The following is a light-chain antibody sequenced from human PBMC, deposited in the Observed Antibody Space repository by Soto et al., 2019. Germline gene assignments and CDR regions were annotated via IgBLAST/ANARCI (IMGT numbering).Light chain of an antibody. V-gene: IGKV4-1*01. CDR3: QQYYSTPLT. CDR2: WSS. CDR1: QSVLYTSNNKNH. J-gene: IGKJ4*01. Sequence: DIVMTQSPDSLAVSLGERATINCKSSQSVLYTSNNKNHLAWYQQKPGQPPKLLIYWSSTRESGVPDRFSGSGSGTDFTLTISSRQAEDVAVYYCQQYYSTPLTFGGGTQVEIK.